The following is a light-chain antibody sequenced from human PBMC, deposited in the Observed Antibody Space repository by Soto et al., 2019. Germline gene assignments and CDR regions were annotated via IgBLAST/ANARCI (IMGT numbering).Light chain of an antibody. CDR1: QSIRKY. V-gene: IGKV1-39*01. CDR3: QQYNSYSRT. CDR2: AAS. Sequence: DIQMTQSLSSLSASVGDRVIITCRASQSIRKYLNWYQHKPGKVPTLLIYAASSLQSGVPSRFSGSGSGTEFTLTITSLQPDDFATYYCQQYNSYSRTFGQGTKVDIK. J-gene: IGKJ1*01.